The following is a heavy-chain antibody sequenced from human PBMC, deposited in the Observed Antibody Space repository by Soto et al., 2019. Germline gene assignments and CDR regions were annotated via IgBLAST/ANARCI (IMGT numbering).Heavy chain of an antibody. CDR1: GGSVSSGSYY. J-gene: IGHJ5*02. Sequence: QVQLQESGPGLVKPSETLSLTCTVSGGSVSSGSYYWSWIRQPPGKGLEWIGYIYYSGSTNYNPSLKSRVTISVDTSKNQFSLKLGSVTAADTAVYYCARAAPRTGKGWFDPWGQGTLVTVSS. D-gene: IGHD1-1*01. V-gene: IGHV4-61*01. CDR3: ARAAPRTGKGWFDP. CDR2: IYYSGST.